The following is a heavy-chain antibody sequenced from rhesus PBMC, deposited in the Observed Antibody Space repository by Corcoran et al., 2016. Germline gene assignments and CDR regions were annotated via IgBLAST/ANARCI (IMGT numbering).Heavy chain of an antibody. J-gene: IGHJ4*01. V-gene: IGHV3-183*01. CDR2: ISYTGKPL. Sequence: EVQLVESGGGLVKPGASLRLSCAASGYTFGDYGIHWVRQAPGKGLEWVPFISYTGKPLYYADSMKARFTISRDNAKNSLSLQMNSLRAEDTAVYYCARDSLRNLSFDYWGQGVLVTVSS. CDR3: ARDSLRNLSFDY. CDR1: GYTFGDYG.